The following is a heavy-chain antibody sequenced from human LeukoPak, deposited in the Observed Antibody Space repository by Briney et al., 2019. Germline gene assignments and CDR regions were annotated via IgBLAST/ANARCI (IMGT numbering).Heavy chain of an antibody. CDR3: ARESFRMRESKTWFDP. D-gene: IGHD2-15*01. V-gene: IGHV3-21*01. CDR2: ISSSSSYI. CDR1: GFTFSSYS. J-gene: IGHJ5*02. Sequence: GGSLRLSCAASGFTFSSYSMNWVRQAPGKGLEWVSSISSSSSYIYYADSVKGRFTISRDNAKNSLYLQMNSLRAEDTAVYYCARESFRMRESKTWFDPWRQGTLVTVSS.